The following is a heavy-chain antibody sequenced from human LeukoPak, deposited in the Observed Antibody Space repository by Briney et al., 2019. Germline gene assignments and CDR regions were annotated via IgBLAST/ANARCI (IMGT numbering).Heavy chain of an antibody. D-gene: IGHD6-25*01. V-gene: IGHV3-33*01. CDR1: GFTFSSYG. CDR3: AREGYSSAFDY. CDR2: IWYDGSNK. J-gene: IGHJ4*02. Sequence: GRSLRLSCAASGFTFSSYGMPWVRQAPGKGLEWVAVIWYDGSNKYYADSVKGRFTISRDNSKNTLYLQMNSLRAEDTAVYYCAREGYSSAFDYWGQGTLVTVSS.